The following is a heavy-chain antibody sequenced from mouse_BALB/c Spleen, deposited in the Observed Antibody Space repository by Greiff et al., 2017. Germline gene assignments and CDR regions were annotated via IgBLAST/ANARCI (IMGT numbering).Heavy chain of an antibody. J-gene: IGHJ4*01. CDR1: GYAFTNYL. V-gene: IGHV1-54*01. CDR3: AREPHDGYSLYAMDY. D-gene: IGHD2-3*01. Sequence: QVQLKQSGAELVRPGTSVKVSCKASGYAFTNYLIEWVKQRPGQGLEWIGVINPGSGGTNYNEKFKGKATLTADKSSSTAYMQLSSLTSDDSAVYFCAREPHDGYSLYAMDYWGQGTSVTVSS. CDR2: INPGSGGT.